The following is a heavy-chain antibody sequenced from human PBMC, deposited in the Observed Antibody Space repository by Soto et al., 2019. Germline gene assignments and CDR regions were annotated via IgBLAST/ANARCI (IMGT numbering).Heavy chain of an antibody. J-gene: IGHJ4*01. Sequence: GGSLRLSCAAFGFTFSSCSMNWVRQSAGKGLEWLAYITVVTGNTRYADSVKGRFTISADRGRNSVFLQLNSLRDEDTAVYYCVRDRDLGGDMAHGDFWGQGTLVTVTS. CDR2: ITVVTGNT. CDR3: VRDRDLGGDMAHGDF. D-gene: IGHD2-21*01. CDR1: GFTFSSCS. V-gene: IGHV3-48*02.